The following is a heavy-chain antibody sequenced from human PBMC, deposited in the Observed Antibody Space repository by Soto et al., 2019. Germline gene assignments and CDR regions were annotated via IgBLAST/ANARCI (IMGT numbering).Heavy chain of an antibody. CDR1: GYTFINHH. Sequence: QVQLVQSGGEVKKPGASVTVSCKASGYTFINHHITWVRQAPGQGLEWMAWINTYNGMTDYAQRFQGRVTMTRDISTSTAYMELRNLGSDDTAVDFCAKSPRGEMATDWGQGTLVTVSS. J-gene: IGHJ4*02. V-gene: IGHV1-18*01. CDR2: INTYNGMT. D-gene: IGHD5-12*01. CDR3: AKSPRGEMATD.